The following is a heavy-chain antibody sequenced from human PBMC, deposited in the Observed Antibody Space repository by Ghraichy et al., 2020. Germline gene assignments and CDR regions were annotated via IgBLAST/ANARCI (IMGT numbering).Heavy chain of an antibody. V-gene: IGHV1-69*13. CDR3: ARDAYPYRAVAGPVRRGDYYYYGMDV. D-gene: IGHD6-19*01. CDR1: GGTFSSYA. Sequence: SVKLSCKASGGTFSSYAISWVRQAPGQGLEWMGGIIPIFGTANYAQKFQGRVTITADESTSTAYMELSSLRSEDTAVYYCARDAYPYRAVAGPVRRGDYYYYGMDVWGQGTTVTVSS. CDR2: IIPIFGTA. J-gene: IGHJ6*02.